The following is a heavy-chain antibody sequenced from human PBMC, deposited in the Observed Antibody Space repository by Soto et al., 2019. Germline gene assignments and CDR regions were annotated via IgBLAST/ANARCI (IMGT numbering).Heavy chain of an antibody. CDR1: GFTLSIYS. V-gene: IGHV3-48*02. J-gene: IGHJ6*02. Sequence: EVQLVESGGGLIQRGGSLRLSCAASGFTLSIYSLNRVRQAPRKGLEWLSYISGSSDIIYYADSVKGRFTISRDNAKNSLYLQMNSLRDEDTAVYFCARGFDLQYGMDVWGQGTTVTVSS. CDR2: ISGSSDII. D-gene: IGHD3-10*01. CDR3: ARGFDLQYGMDV.